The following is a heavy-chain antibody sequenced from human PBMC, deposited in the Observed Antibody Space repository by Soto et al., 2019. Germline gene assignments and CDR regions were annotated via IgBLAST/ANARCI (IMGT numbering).Heavy chain of an antibody. D-gene: IGHD2-2*03. CDR2: IYGGGNGP. V-gene: IGHV3-23*01. CDR1: GSTFSDFA. Sequence: LESGGGLAQPGGSLRLSCAAPGSTFSDFAMSWVPQAPGKGLEWVSRIYGGGNGPHYADSVKGRVTISRDNSKNTLYLQMNSLRAEDTAVYYCAKMEGMDPWAYSFDYWGQGTLVTVSS. J-gene: IGHJ4*02. CDR3: AKMEGMDPWAYSFDY.